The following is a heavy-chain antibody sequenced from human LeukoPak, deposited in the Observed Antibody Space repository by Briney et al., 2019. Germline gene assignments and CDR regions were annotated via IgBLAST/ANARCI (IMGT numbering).Heavy chain of an antibody. J-gene: IGHJ4*02. CDR2: ISGSGGGT. CDR1: GFTYSSYA. CDR3: AKDSWLIQLWLEY. Sequence: PGGSLRLSCADSGFTYSSYAMSWVRQAPGKGVEWVSAISGSGGGTYYADSVKGRFTISRENSKNTLYLQMNSLRAEDTAVYYCAKDSWLIQLWLEYWGQGTLVTVSS. D-gene: IGHD5-18*01. V-gene: IGHV3-23*01.